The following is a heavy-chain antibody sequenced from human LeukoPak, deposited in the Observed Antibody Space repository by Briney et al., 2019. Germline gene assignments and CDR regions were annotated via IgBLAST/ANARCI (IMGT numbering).Heavy chain of an antibody. Sequence: WASVKVSCKASGFTFTSSAMQWVRQARGQRLEWIGWIVVGSGNTNYAQKFQGRVTITADKSTSTAYMELSSLRSEDTAVYYCARERTEPYYDILTGSPYYFDYWGQGTLVTVSS. CDR1: GFTFTSSA. J-gene: IGHJ4*02. D-gene: IGHD3-9*01. CDR2: IVVGSGNT. CDR3: ARERTEPYYDILTGSPYYFDY. V-gene: IGHV1-58*02.